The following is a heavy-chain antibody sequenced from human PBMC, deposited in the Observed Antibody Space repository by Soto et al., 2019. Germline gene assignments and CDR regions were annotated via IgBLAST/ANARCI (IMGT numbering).Heavy chain of an antibody. CDR1: GGTFSSYT. V-gene: IGHV1-69*02. J-gene: IGHJ6*03. CDR2: IIPILGIA. CDR3: ARGSAYYYYYMDV. D-gene: IGHD3-10*01. Sequence: SVKVSCKASGGTFSSYTISWVRQAPGQGLEWMGRIIPILGIANYAQKFQGRVTITADKSTSTAYMELSSLRSEDTAVYYCARGSAYYYYYMDVWGKGTTVTVSS.